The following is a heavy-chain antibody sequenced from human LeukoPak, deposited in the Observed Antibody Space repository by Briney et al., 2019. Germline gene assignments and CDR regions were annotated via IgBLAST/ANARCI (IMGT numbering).Heavy chain of an antibody. D-gene: IGHD3-22*01. J-gene: IGHJ4*02. V-gene: IGHV1-2*02. Sequence: RASVKVSCKASGYTFTGYYMHWVRQAPGQGLEWMGWINPNSGGTNYAQKFQGRVTMTRDTSISTAYMELSRLRSDDTAVYYCARDERYYSSGYPFDYWGQGTLVTVSS. CDR1: GYTFTGYY. CDR2: INPNSGGT. CDR3: ARDERYYSSGYPFDY.